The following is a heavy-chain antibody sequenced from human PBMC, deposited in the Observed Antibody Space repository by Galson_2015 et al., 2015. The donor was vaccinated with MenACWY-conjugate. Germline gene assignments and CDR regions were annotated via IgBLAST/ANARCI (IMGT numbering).Heavy chain of an antibody. CDR3: AKADDSSWYVYFES. J-gene: IGHJ4*02. D-gene: IGHD6-13*01. CDR1: GFTFSSYA. Sequence: SLRLSCAASGFTFSSYAMTWVRQAPGKGLEWVSTISGSGSSTYYADSVKGRFTIFRDNSKNTLNLQMNSLRVEDTAIYYCAKADDSSWYVYFESWGQGTQITVPS. CDR2: ISGSGSST. V-gene: IGHV3-23*01.